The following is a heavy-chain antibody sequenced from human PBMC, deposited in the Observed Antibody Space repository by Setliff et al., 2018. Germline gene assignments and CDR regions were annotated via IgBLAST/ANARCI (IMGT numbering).Heavy chain of an antibody. CDR1: GGTFSYYY. D-gene: IGHD1-1*01. V-gene: IGHV4-34*01. J-gene: IGHJ4*02. CDR2: INHTGST. CDR3: ARTGTYRYFDY. Sequence: SETLSLTCAASGGTFSYYYWTWIRQSPGKGLEWIGEINHTGSTKYNPSLASRLTISVDTAKNQFSLKLTSVTAADTAVYYCARTGTYRYFDYWGQGTRVTVSS.